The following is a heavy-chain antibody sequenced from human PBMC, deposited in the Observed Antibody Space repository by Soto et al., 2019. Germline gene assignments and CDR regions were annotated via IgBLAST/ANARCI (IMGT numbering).Heavy chain of an antibody. CDR2: MSGSGAGT. Sequence: GSSLRVSCADSGFALTSYRMTWVRQAPGRGLEWVAVMSGSGAGTEYADSVKGRFTISRDNSKNTLYLQMSGLRVEDSAVYYCAKDRYCSATSCQDFGSWGQGTLFTVSS. CDR1: GFALTSYR. CDR3: AKDRYCSATSCQDFGS. D-gene: IGHD2-2*01. J-gene: IGHJ4*02. V-gene: IGHV3-23*01.